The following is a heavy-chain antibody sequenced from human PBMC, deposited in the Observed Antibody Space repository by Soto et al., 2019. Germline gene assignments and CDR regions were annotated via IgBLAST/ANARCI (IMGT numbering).Heavy chain of an antibody. CDR3: ARDQGTGWYFGAYYYYGMDV. CDR1: GDGFASCG. V-gene: IGHV1-18*01. Sequence: GASVAVCWAACGDGFASCGSRWVRKAPGQGLEWMGWISAYNGNTNYAQRLQGRVTMTTDTSTSTAYMELRSLRSDDTAVYYCARDQGTGWYFGAYYYYGMDVWGQGTTVTVSS. D-gene: IGHD6-19*01. J-gene: IGHJ6*02. CDR2: ISAYNGNT.